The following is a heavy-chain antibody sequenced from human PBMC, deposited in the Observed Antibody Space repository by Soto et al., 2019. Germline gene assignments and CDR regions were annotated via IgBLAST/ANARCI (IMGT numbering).Heavy chain of an antibody. CDR3: AAEYEADAFDI. Sequence: ASVKVSCKASGYTFTSYYMHWVRQAPGQGLEWMGIINPSGGSTSYAQKFQGRVTMTRDTSISTAYMELSRLRSDDTAVYYCAAEYEADAFDIWGQGTMVTVSS. V-gene: IGHV1-46*01. CDR1: GYTFTSYY. J-gene: IGHJ3*02. D-gene: IGHD6-6*01. CDR2: INPSGGST.